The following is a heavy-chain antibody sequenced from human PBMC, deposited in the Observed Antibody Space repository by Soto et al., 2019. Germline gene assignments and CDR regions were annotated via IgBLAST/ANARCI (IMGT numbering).Heavy chain of an antibody. Sequence: ASVKVSCKASGGTFSSYAISWVRQAPGQGLEWMGGIIPIFGTANYAQKFQGRVTITADESTSTAYMELSSLRSEDTAVYYCARDYGDYDGARYFDYWGQGTLVTVSS. D-gene: IGHD4-17*01. J-gene: IGHJ4*02. CDR3: ARDYGDYDGARYFDY. CDR1: GGTFSSYA. CDR2: IIPIFGTA. V-gene: IGHV1-69*13.